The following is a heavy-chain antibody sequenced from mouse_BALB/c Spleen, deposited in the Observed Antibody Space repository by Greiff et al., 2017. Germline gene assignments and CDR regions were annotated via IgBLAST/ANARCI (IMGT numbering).Heavy chain of an antibody. CDR2: IDPANGNT. Sequence: VQLQQSGAELVKPGASVKLSCTASGFNIKDTYMHWVKQRPEQGLEWIGRIDPANGNTKYDPKFQGKATITADTSSNTAYLQLSSLTSEDTAVFYCARLYYYGSSYDWYFDVWGAGTTVTVSS. D-gene: IGHD1-1*01. J-gene: IGHJ1*01. CDR3: ARLYYYGSSYDWYFDV. CDR1: GFNIKDTY. V-gene: IGHV14-3*02.